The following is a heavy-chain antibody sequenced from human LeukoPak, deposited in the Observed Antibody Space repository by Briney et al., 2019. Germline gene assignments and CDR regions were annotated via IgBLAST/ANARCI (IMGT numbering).Heavy chain of an antibody. CDR2: IISIFGTA. V-gene: IGHV1-69*13. D-gene: IGHD1-14*01. J-gene: IGHJ3*02. CDR3: ARPVTTGQGAFDI. CDR1: GGTFSSYA. Sequence: SVKVSCKASGGTFSSYAISWVRQAPGQGLEWMGGIISIFGTANYAQKFQGRVTITADESTSTAYMELSSLRSEDTAVYYCARPVTTGQGAFDIWGQGTMVTVSS.